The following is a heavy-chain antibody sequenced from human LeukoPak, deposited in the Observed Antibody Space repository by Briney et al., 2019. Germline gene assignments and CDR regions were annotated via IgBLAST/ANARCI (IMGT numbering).Heavy chain of an antibody. CDR3: ARALYCSSTSCSIGWFDP. CDR2: IYYSGST. J-gene: IGHJ5*02. Sequence: SETLSLTCTVSGGSISSYYWSWIRQPPGKGLEWIGYIYYSGSTNYNPSLKSRVTISVDTSKNQFSLKLSSVTAADTAVYYCARALYCSSTSCSIGWFDPWGQGTLVTVSS. CDR1: GGSISSYY. D-gene: IGHD2-2*01. V-gene: IGHV4-59*01.